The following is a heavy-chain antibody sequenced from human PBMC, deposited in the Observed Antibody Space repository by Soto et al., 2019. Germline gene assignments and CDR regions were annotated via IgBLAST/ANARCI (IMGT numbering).Heavy chain of an antibody. CDR1: GFFISSGNY. D-gene: IGHD2-15*01. J-gene: IGHJ3*01. Sequence: SETLSLTCAVSGFFISSGNYWGWIRKPPGKGREWIGSIFHGGNTYYNPSLKSRVTISVDMSKNQFSLKLNSVTAADTAVYYCARARWYDAFDVWGQGTVVT. CDR2: IFHGGNT. V-gene: IGHV4-38-2*01. CDR3: ARARWYDAFDV.